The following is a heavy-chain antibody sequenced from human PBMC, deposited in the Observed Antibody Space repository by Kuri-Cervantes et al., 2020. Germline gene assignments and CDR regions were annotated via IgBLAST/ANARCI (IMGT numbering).Heavy chain of an antibody. J-gene: IGHJ6*03. V-gene: IGHV1-2*04. CDR1: GYTFTGYY. CDR3: ARLGAAHDCSGGSCSFNYYYYYMDV. Sequence: ASVKVSCKASGYTFTGYYMHWVRQAPGQGLEWMGWINPNSGGTNYAQKFQGWVTMTRDTSISTAYMELSSLRSEDTAVYYCARLGAAHDCSGGSCSFNYYYYYMDVWGKGTTVTVSS. CDR2: INPNSGGT. D-gene: IGHD2-15*01.